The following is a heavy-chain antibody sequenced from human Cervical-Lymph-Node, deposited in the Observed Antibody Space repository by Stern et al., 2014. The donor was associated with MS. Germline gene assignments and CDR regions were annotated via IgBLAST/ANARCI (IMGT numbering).Heavy chain of an antibody. V-gene: IGHV1-18*01. CDR1: GYTFTSYG. CDR3: ARVANRPPSPYWFVP. Sequence: QVQLGQSGAEVKKLGASVKVSCKASGYTFTSYGIAWVRQAPGQGLEWMGWIAAYNGDTNSAQKFQGRVTMTIEEATATGYMELRSLTSDDTAVYYCARVANRPPSPYWFVPWGQGTLVIVSS. CDR2: IAAYNGDT. J-gene: IGHJ5*02. D-gene: IGHD2/OR15-2a*01.